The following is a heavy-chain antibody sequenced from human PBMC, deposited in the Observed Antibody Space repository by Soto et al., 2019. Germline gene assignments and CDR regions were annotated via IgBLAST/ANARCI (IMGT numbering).Heavy chain of an antibody. V-gene: IGHV3-7*01. D-gene: IGHD6-6*01. CDR2: INADGSEK. Sequence: GGSLRLSCAASGFTFSSYWMTWVRQAPGKGLEWVASINADGSEKYYVDSMKGRFRISRDNAKNSLYLHMNSLGADDTAVYYCARDEHSSSYIYWGQGTLVTVSS. CDR3: ARDEHSSSYIY. J-gene: IGHJ4*02. CDR1: GFTFSSYW.